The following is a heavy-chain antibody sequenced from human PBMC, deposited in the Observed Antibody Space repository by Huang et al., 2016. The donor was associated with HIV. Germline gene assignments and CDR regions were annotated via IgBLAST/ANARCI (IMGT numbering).Heavy chain of an antibody. CDR2: SDTAGDT. D-gene: IGHD6-19*01. CDR1: GFTFSSYD. Sequence: EVQLVESGGGLVQPGGSLRLSCAASGFTFSSYDMDWVRQATGKGLGWVSTSDTAGDTYYPDSVKGRFTISRENAKTSLYLQMNSLRAGDTAVYYCARERSYSSGWDYYYYGMDVWGQGTTVTVSS. V-gene: IGHV3-13*01. J-gene: IGHJ6*02. CDR3: ARERSYSSGWDYYYYGMDV.